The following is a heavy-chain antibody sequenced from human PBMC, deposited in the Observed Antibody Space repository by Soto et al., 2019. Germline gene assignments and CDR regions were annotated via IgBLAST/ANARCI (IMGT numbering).Heavy chain of an antibody. CDR1: GGTFSSYA. CDR2: IIPIFGTA. CDR3: ARERITIFGVVSPRSGYFDY. Sequence: ASVKVSCKASGGTFSSYAISWVRQAPGQGLEWMGGIIPIFGTANYAQKFQGRVTITADESTSTAYMELSSLRSEDTAVYYCARERITIFGVVSPRSGYFDYWGQGTIVPVYS. V-gene: IGHV1-69*13. D-gene: IGHD3-3*01. J-gene: IGHJ4*02.